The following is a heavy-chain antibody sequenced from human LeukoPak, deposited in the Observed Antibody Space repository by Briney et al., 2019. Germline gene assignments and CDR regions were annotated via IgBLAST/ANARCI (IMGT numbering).Heavy chain of an antibody. CDR1: GGSISSGGYS. Sequence: PSETLSLTCAVSGGSISSGGYSWSWIRQPPGKGLEWIGYIYHSGSTYYNPSLKSRVTISVDTSNNQFSLELNSVTAADTAVYYCARHFSEWFQNSRFDPWGQGTLVTVSS. CDR3: ARHFSEWFQNSRFDP. D-gene: IGHD3-3*01. J-gene: IGHJ5*02. CDR2: IYHSGST. V-gene: IGHV4-30-2*03.